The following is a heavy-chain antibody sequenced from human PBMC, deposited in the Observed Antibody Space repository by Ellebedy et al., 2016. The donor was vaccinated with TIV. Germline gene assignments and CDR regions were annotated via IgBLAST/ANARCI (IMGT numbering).Heavy chain of an antibody. CDR2: INADTGNT. J-gene: IGHJ5*02. D-gene: IGHD3-9*01. CDR3: AREGYYDIMTGYSGNWFDP. V-gene: IGHV1-3*01. Sequence: ASVKVSCXASGYPFTTHDIHWVRQAPRQSLEWMGWINADTGNTKYSQKFQGRVTIVRDTSATTAYMELRSLTSEDTAVYYCAREGYYDIMTGYSGNWFDPWGQGTLVTVSS. CDR1: GYPFTTHD.